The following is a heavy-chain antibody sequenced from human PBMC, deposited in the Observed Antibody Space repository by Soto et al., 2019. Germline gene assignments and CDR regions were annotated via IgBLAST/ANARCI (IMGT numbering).Heavy chain of an antibody. Sequence: GGSLRLSCAASGVTLRSYGVHWVRQAPGKGLEWVSVIWYDGSNTYYADSVEGRFTISRNNTKNTLYLQMNSLRAEDTAVYYSAKDPRPGSTYAFDIWGQGTMVTVSS. V-gene: IGHV3-33*06. CDR1: GVTLRSYG. D-gene: IGHD4-4*01. J-gene: IGHJ3*02. CDR2: IWYDGSNT. CDR3: AKDPRPGSTYAFDI.